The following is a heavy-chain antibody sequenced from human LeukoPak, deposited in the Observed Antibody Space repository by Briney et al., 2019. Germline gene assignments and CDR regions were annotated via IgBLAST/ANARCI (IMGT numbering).Heavy chain of an antibody. CDR3: ARGIPAAIRNDADWFDP. CDR2: VNSDGSST. V-gene: IGHV3-74*01. J-gene: IGHJ5*02. D-gene: IGHD2-2*02. Sequence: GGSLRLSCAASGFTFSSYWMHWVRQAPGKGLVWVSRVNSDGSSTSYADSVKGRFTISRDNAKNTLYLQMNSLRAEDTAVYYCARGIPAAIRNDADWFDPWGQGTLVTVSS. CDR1: GFTFSSYW.